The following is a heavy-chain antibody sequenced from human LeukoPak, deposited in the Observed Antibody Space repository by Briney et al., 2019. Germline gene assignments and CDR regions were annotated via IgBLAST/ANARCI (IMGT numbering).Heavy chain of an antibody. J-gene: IGHJ4*02. Sequence: GESLRLSCAASGFPFSIYNMNWVRQAPGKGLGWVSFIRSNPGIIHYADSVKGRFTISRDNARNSLYLQMNSLRAEDTAVYYCARSDYDGSGSPPPFDYWGQGTLVTVSS. D-gene: IGHD3-10*01. CDR1: GFPFSIYN. V-gene: IGHV3-48*04. CDR2: IRSNPGII. CDR3: ARSDYDGSGSPPPFDY.